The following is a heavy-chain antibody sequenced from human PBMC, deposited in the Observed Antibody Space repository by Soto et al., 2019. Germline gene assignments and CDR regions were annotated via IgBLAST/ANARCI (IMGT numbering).Heavy chain of an antibody. CDR1: GFTFSSYG. J-gene: IGHJ6*02. CDR3: AKDLLRDYSYGMDV. V-gene: IGHV3-30*18. CDR2: ISYDGSNK. Sequence: AGSLRLSCAASGFTFSSYGMHWVRQAPGKGLEWVAVISYDGSNKYYADSVKGRFTISRDNSKNTLYLQMNSLRAEDTAVYYCAKDLLRDYSYGMDVWGQGTTVTVSS.